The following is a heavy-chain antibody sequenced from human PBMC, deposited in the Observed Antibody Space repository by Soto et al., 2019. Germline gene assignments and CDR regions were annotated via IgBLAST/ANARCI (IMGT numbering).Heavy chain of an antibody. Sequence: QVQVVQSGAEVKKPGSSVKFSCKASGGTFSNYAISWVRQAPGHGLEWVGGIIPLTETPVYAQTVRGRLTITADEITSAAYMELSSLRSDDTAVDYWAIGTRNSWTCDFWGQGTLVTVSS. D-gene: IGHD6-13*01. V-gene: IGHV1-69*01. J-gene: IGHJ4*02. CDR3: AIGTRNSWTCDF. CDR1: GGTFSNYA. CDR2: IIPLTETP.